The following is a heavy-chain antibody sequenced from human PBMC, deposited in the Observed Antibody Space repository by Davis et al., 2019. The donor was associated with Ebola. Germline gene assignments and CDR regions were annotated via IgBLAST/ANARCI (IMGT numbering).Heavy chain of an antibody. CDR2: INPNSGGT. Sequence: ASVKVSCKASGYTFTAHYLHWVRQAPGQGLEWMGWINPNSGGTNYAQKFQGRVTMTRDTSISTAYMELSSLRSDDTAVYYCAREIGGSSSPFDYWGQGTLVTVSS. CDR3: AREIGGSSSPFDY. CDR1: GYTFTAHY. V-gene: IGHV1-2*02. J-gene: IGHJ4*02. D-gene: IGHD6-6*01.